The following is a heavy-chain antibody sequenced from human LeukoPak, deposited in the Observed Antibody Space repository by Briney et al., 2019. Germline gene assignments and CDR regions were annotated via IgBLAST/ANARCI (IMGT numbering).Heavy chain of an antibody. CDR2: ISGSGGDT. CDR1: GFTFSTYA. Sequence: GGPLRLSCAASGFTFSTYAMTWVRQAPGKGLRWVSGISGSGGDTYYADSEKGRFTISRDNSKNTLHLQMNSPRVDDTALYYSAKANKWESDYWGQGTLVTVSS. V-gene: IGHV3-23*01. D-gene: IGHD1-26*01. J-gene: IGHJ4*02. CDR3: AKANKWESDY.